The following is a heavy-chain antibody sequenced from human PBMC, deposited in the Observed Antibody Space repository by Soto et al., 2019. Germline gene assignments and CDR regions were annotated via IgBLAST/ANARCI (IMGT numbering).Heavy chain of an antibody. CDR3: ARDLGA. Sequence: EVQLVESGGGLVQPGGSLRLSSAASGFTFSDHYMDWVRQAPGKGLEWVGRSRNKANSYTTEYAASVRGRFTISRDDSKNSLYLHRQSLRTEGTAVYYCARDLGAWGQGTVVTVSS. J-gene: IGHJ5*02. CDR1: GFTFSDHY. V-gene: IGHV3-72*01. CDR2: SRNKANSYTT.